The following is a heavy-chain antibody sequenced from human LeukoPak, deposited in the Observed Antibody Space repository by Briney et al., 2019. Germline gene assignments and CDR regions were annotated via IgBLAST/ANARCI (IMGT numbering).Heavy chain of an antibody. CDR3: ARHKWFGDFDYYYYGMDV. Sequence: GGSLRLSCAASGFTFSSYWMSWVRQAPGKGLEWVASIKQDGSEKYYVDSVKGRFTISRDNAKNSLYLQMNSLRAEDTAVYYCARHKWFGDFDYYYYGMDVWGQGTTVTVSS. J-gene: IGHJ6*02. CDR1: GFTFSSYW. CDR2: IKQDGSEK. D-gene: IGHD3-10*01. V-gene: IGHV3-7*03.